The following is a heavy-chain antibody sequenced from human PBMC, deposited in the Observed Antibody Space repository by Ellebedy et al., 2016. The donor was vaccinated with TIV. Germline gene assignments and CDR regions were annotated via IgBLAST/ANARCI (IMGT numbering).Heavy chain of an antibody. V-gene: IGHV3-23*01. Sequence: ETLSLTCAVYGGSFSAYYWSWVRQTPGKGLEWVAGIGGDDHTHYAHFVEGRFTISRDRSKSTLHLEMSRLRVKDTAVYYCAKDLSWWSANDYWGQGALVTVSS. J-gene: IGHJ4*02. D-gene: IGHD3-16*01. CDR2: IGGDDHT. CDR1: GGSFSAYY. CDR3: AKDLSWWSANDY.